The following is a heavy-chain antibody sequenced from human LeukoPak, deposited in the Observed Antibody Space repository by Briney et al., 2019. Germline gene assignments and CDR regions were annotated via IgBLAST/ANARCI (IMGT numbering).Heavy chain of an antibody. V-gene: IGHV3-43*02. CDR2: ISGDGGST. CDR3: AKLLEGEAVAGDYYYYYMHV. D-gene: IGHD6-19*01. Sequence: PGGXLRLSCAASGCTFDDYAMHWVGQAPGEGREGVSLISGDGGSTYYADSVKGRFTISRHNSKTSLYLQMNSLRPEHPAFYYCAKLLEGEAVAGDYYYYYMHVWGKGTTVTVSS. CDR1: GCTFDDYA. J-gene: IGHJ6*03.